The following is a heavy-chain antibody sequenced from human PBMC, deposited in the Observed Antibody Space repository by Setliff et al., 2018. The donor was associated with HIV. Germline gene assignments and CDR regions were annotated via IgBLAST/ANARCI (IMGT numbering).Heavy chain of an antibody. J-gene: IGHJ4*02. Sequence: SETLSLTCTVSGGSISSGSYYWNWIRQPAGKGLEWIGRIYTSGSTNYNPSLKSRVTISVDTSKNQFSLKLSSVTAADTAVYHCARHDSGGYYSLDYWGQGTLVTVSS. V-gene: IGHV4-61*02. CDR1: GGSISSGSYY. CDR2: IYTSGST. CDR3: ARHDSGGYYSLDY. D-gene: IGHD3-22*01.